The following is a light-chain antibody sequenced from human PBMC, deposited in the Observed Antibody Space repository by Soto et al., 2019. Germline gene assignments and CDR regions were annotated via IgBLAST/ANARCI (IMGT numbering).Light chain of an antibody. V-gene: IGKV3-20*01. Sequence: EIVLTQSPGTLSLSPGERAPLWVSASQSVSRNYLAWYQQTPGQAPRLLIYGASSRATGIPDRCSGSGSATDFTLTISRLEPEDFAVYYCQQYGSAPRTFGQGTKVAIK. CDR3: QQYGSAPRT. J-gene: IGKJ1*01. CDR1: QSVSRNY. CDR2: GAS.